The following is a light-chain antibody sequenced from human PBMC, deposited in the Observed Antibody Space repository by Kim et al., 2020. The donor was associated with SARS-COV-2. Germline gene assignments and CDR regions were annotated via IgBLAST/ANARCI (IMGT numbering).Light chain of an antibody. J-gene: IGLJ2*01. Sequence: SSELTQDPAVSVALGQTVRITCQGDSLRTYYANWYQQKPRQAPVLVSSGKSNRPSGIPDRFSGSSSGDTATLTIIETQAEDEADFYCNSRDNSGNYVLFGGGTQLTVL. CDR2: GKS. V-gene: IGLV3-19*01. CDR3: NSRDNSGNYVL. CDR1: SLRTYY.